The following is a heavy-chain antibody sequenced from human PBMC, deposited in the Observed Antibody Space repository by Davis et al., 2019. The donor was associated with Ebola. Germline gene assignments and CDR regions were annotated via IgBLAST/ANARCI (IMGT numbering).Heavy chain of an antibody. V-gene: IGHV1-46*01. CDR1: GYTLTELS. D-gene: IGHD6-25*01. CDR2: INPSGGST. J-gene: IGHJ6*02. Sequence: AASVKVSCKVSGYTLTELSMHWVRQAPGQGLEWMGIINPSGGSTSYAQKFQGRVTMTRDTSTSTVYMELSSLRSEDTAVYYCARGARLGLQGHYYYGMDVWGQGTTVTVSS. CDR3: ARGARLGLQGHYYYGMDV.